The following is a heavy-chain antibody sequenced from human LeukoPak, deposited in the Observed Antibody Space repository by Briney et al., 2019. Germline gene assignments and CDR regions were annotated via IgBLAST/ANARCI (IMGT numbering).Heavy chain of an antibody. V-gene: IGHV1-58*02. D-gene: IGHD3-22*01. CDR2: IVVGSGNT. CDR3: AARGPRGYYDSSGYPYYFDY. CDR1: GYTFTSYG. J-gene: IGHJ4*02. Sequence: SVKVSCKASGYTFTSYGISWVRQAPGQRLEWIGWIVVGSGNTNYAQKFQERVTITRDMSTSTAYMELSSLRSEDTALYYCAARGPRGYYDSSGYPYYFDYWGQGTLVTVSS.